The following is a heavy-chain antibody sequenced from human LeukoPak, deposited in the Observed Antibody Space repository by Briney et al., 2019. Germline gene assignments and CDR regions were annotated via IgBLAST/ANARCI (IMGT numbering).Heavy chain of an antibody. D-gene: IGHD3-10*01. V-gene: IGHV3-74*01. J-gene: IGHJ4*02. CDR2: INSDGSST. CDR3: AKDQSPVDKGSWELDY. CDR1: GFTFSSYW. Sequence: PGGSLRLSCAASGFTFSSYWMHWVRQAPGKGLVWVSRINSDGSSTSYADSVKGRFTISRDNAKNTLYLQMNSLRAEDTAVYYCAKDQSPVDKGSWELDYWGQGTSVTVSS.